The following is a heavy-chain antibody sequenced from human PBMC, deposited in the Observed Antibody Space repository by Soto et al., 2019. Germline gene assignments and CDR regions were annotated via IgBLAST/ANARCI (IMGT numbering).Heavy chain of an antibody. CDR3: ARADCSSTSCYGDWFDP. J-gene: IGHJ5*02. V-gene: IGHV4-31*03. D-gene: IGHD2-2*01. CDR1: GGSISSGGYY. Sequence: QVQLQESGPGLVKPSQTLSLTCTVSGGSISSGGYYWSWIRQHPGKGLEWIGYIYYSGSTYYNPSLKSRVTISVDTSKNQFSLKLSSVTAADTAVYYCARADCSSTSCYGDWFDPWGQGTLVTVSS. CDR2: IYYSGST.